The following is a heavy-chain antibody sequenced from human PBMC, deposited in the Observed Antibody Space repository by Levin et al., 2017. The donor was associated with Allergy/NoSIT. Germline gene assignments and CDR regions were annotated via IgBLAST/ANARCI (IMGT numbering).Heavy chain of an antibody. CDR1: GFTVSSNY. CDR2: IYSGGST. J-gene: IGHJ3*02. CDR3: ASLIWYYDILSSDAFDI. Sequence: PGGSLRLSCAASGFTVSSNYMSWVRQAPGKGLEWVSVIYSGGSTYYADSVKGRFTISRDNSKNTLYLQMNSLRAEDTAVYYCASLIWYYDILSSDAFDIWGQGTMVTVSS. V-gene: IGHV3-53*01. D-gene: IGHD3-9*01.